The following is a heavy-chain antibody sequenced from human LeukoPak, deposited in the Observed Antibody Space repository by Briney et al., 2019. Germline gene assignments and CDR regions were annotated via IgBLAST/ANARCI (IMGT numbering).Heavy chain of an antibody. Sequence: PGGSLRLSCAASGFTFSTYAMSWVRQAPGKGLEWVSAVLDNGGTTYYADSVKGRFTISRDNSKNTLYLQTNSLRAEDTAVYYCAKGESSGWYSAPLGLDYWGQGTLVTVSS. D-gene: IGHD6-19*01. CDR2: VLDNGGTT. V-gene: IGHV3-23*01. CDR3: AKGESSGWYSAPLGLDY. CDR1: GFTFSTYA. J-gene: IGHJ4*02.